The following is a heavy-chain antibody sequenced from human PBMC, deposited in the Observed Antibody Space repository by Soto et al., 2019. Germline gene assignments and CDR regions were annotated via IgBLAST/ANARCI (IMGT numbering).Heavy chain of an antibody. J-gene: IGHJ5*02. CDR3: AKGEQYCSSTSCYSNWFDP. CDR2: ISGSGGST. Sequence: GSLRLSCAASGFTFSSYAMSWVRQAPGKGLEWVSAISGSGGSTYYADSVKGRFTISRDNSKNTLYLQMNSLRAEDTAVYYCAKGEQYCSSTSCYSNWFDPWGQGTLVTVSS. D-gene: IGHD2-2*01. CDR1: GFTFSSYA. V-gene: IGHV3-23*01.